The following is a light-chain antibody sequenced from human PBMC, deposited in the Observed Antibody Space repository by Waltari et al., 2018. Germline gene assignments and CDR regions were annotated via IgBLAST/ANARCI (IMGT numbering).Light chain of an antibody. CDR3: QQAKNFPAVS. CDR2: VAT. V-gene: IGKV1-12*01. J-gene: IGKJ4*01. CDR1: QDIGSW. Sequence: DIQMTQSPSSVSASVGDRVNINWRATQDIGSWLAWYQHKPGKAPKLLIYVATNLQSGVPSRFSGSGSGTDFTLTISGLQADDSAIYYCQQAKNFPAVSFGGGTKVEIK.